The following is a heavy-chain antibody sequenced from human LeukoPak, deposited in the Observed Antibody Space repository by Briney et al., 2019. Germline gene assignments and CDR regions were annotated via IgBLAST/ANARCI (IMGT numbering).Heavy chain of an antibody. CDR2: IRYDGSNK. CDR1: GFTFSSYG. Sequence: GGSLRLSCAACGFTFSSYGMHWVRQAPGKGLEWVAFIRYDGSNKYYADSVKGRFTISRDNSKNTLYLQMNSLRAEDTAVYYCAKGALWFGEFPFDYWGQGTLVTVSS. CDR3: AKGALWFGEFPFDY. D-gene: IGHD3-10*01. J-gene: IGHJ4*02. V-gene: IGHV3-30*02.